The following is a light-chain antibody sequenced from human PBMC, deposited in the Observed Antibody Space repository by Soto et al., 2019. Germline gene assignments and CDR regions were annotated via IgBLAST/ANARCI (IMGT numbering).Light chain of an antibody. V-gene: IGKV1-5*01. Sequence: DIQMTQSPSTLSASVGDRVTITCRASQSISSWLAWYQQKPGKAPKLLIYDASSLESGVPSSFSGSGSGTEFPLTISSLQPDDFATYYCKQYNSYSTFGQGTNVDI. J-gene: IGKJ1*01. CDR3: KQYNSYST. CDR1: QSISSW. CDR2: DAS.